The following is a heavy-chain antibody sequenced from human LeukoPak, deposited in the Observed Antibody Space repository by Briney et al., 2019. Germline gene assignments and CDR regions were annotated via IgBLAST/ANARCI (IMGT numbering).Heavy chain of an antibody. V-gene: IGHV4-39*02. CDR3: ARDYSDAPI. Sequence: SETLSLTCTVSGGPISSSSHFWGWIRQPPGKGLEWIGTFYYSGSALYTPSLKIRVTMSVDTSKNLFSLKLTSVTATDTAVYYCARDYSDAPIWGQGTMVTVSS. D-gene: IGHD2-15*01. J-gene: IGHJ3*02. CDR1: GGPISSSSHF. CDR2: FYYSGSA.